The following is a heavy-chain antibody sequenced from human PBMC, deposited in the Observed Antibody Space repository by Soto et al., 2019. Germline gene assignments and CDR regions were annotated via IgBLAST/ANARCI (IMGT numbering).Heavy chain of an antibody. D-gene: IGHD6-19*01. CDR3: TVYSSAWGWFDP. J-gene: IGHJ5*02. V-gene: IGHV4-39*01. CDR2: MSYTGSA. CDR1: GGSITSSTSY. Sequence: QLQLQESGPGLVKPSETLSLTCTVSGGSITSSTSYWGWIRQPPGKGLEWIGSMSYTGSAYYSPSLKSRVAISVDTSKNQFSLKLNSVTAADTAMYHCTVYSSAWGWFDPWGQGTLVTVSS.